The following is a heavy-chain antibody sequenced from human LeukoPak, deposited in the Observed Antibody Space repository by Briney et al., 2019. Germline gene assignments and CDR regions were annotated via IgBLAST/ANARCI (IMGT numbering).Heavy chain of an antibody. CDR3: ARAWGSSWSSYYYYYMDV. J-gene: IGHJ6*03. D-gene: IGHD6-13*01. Sequence: SETLSLTCTVSGGSISSYYWGWIRQPPGKGLEWIGYIFYTGSTNYNPSLKSRVTISVDTSKNQFSLKLSSVTAADTAVYYCARAWGSSWSSYYYYYMDVWGKGTTVTISS. CDR2: IFYTGST. V-gene: IGHV4-59*01. CDR1: GGSISSYY.